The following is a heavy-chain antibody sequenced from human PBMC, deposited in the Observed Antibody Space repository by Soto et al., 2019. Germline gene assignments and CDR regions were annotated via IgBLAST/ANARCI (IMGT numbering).Heavy chain of an antibody. Sequence: PGGSLRLSCAASGFTFSSYSMNWVRQAPGKGLEWVSSISSSSSYIYYADSVKGRFTISRDNAKNSLYLQMNSLRAEDTAVYYSARDGGVTETTAQSWGQGTLVTVS. CDR2: ISSSSSYI. V-gene: IGHV3-21*01. CDR1: GFTFSSYS. D-gene: IGHD1-7*01. J-gene: IGHJ4*02. CDR3: ARDGGVTETTAQS.